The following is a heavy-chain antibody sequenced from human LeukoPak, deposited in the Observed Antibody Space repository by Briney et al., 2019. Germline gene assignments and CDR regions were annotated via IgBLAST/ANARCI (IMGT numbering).Heavy chain of an antibody. CDR2: TYYRSKWYN. J-gene: IGHJ4*02. CDR3: ASGHHFDY. CDR1: GDSVSSNTAT. V-gene: IGHV6-1*01. Sequence: SQTLSLTCAISGDSVSSNTATWNWIRQSPSRGLEWLGRTYYRSKWYNEYAVSVESRMTINADTSKNQLSLQLNSVTPEDTAVYFRASGHHFDYWGQGTLVTVSS.